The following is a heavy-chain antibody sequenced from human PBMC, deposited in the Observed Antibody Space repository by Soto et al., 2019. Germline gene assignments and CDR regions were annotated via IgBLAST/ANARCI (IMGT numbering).Heavy chain of an antibody. J-gene: IGHJ3*02. CDR2: IYYSGST. Sequence: QLQLQESGPGLVKPSETLSLTCTVSGGSISSSSYYWGWIRQPPGKGLEWIGSIYYSGSTYYNPSLKSRVTISVDTSKNQFSLKLSSVTAADTAVYYCAIVRPIHDAFDIWGQGTMVTVSS. CDR1: GGSISSSSYY. V-gene: IGHV4-39*01. CDR3: AIVRPIHDAFDI.